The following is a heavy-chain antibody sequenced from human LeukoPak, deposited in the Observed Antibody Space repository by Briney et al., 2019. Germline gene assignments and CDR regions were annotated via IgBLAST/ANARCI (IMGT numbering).Heavy chain of an antibody. V-gene: IGHV3-53*04. CDR2: IYSGGST. CDR1: GFTVSSNY. J-gene: IGHJ3*02. CDR3: ARAREWELLSDDAFDI. Sequence: PGGSLRLSCAASGFTVSSNYMGWVRQAPGKGLEWVSVIYSGGSTYYADSVKGRFTISRHNSKNTLYLQMNSLRAEDTAVYYCARAREWELLSDDAFDIWGQGTMVTVFS. D-gene: IGHD1-26*01.